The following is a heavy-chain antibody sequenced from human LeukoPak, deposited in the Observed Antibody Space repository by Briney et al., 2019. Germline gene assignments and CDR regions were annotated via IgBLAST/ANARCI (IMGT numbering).Heavy chain of an antibody. D-gene: IGHD3-10*01. J-gene: IGHJ4*02. Sequence: GASVKVSCKASGYTFTGYYMHWVRQAPGQGLEWMGWINPNSGGTNYAQKFQGRVTMTRDTSISTAYMELSRLRSDDTAVYYCARARGWFGSSIYYFDYWGQGTLVTVSS. CDR2: INPNSGGT. CDR3: ARARGWFGSSIYYFDY. V-gene: IGHV1-2*02. CDR1: GYTFTGYY.